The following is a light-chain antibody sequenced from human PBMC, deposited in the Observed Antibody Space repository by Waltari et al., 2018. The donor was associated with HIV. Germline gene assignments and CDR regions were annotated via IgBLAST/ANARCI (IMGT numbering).Light chain of an antibody. V-gene: IGLV2-14*01. CDR3: SSYTSRNTHV. J-gene: IGLJ1*01. CDR1: SSDVGGYDY. CDR2: EVS. Sequence: QSALTQPASVSGSPGQSITISCTGTSSDVGGYDYVSWYQQHPGKAPKLMLYEVSSRPSVVSHRSSGSKSGNTASLTISGLQAEDEADYYCSSYTSRNTHVFGTGTKVTVL.